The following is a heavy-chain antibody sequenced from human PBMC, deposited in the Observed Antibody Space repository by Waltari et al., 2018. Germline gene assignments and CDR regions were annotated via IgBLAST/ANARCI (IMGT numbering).Heavy chain of an antibody. V-gene: IGHV4-39*07. D-gene: IGHD6-13*01. Sequence: QLQLQESGPGLVKSSETLSLTCTVSGGSISNDLYYWGWIRQSPGRGLEWIGSIYHRGTTYYNPSLQSRVTISVDTSKNQFSLKRTSVTSADTAVYYCARDRSWYEVFVYWGQGTLVTVSS. CDR2: IYHRGTT. J-gene: IGHJ4*02. CDR3: ARDRSWYEVFVY. CDR1: GGSISNDLYY.